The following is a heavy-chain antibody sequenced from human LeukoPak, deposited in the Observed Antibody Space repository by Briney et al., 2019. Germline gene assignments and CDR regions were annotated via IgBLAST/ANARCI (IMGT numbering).Heavy chain of an antibody. CDR2: IKQDGSEK. V-gene: IGHV3-7*03. Sequence: GGSLRLSCAASGFTFNTYSMTWVRQAPGKGLEWVANIKQDGSEKYFVDSVKGRFTISRDNAKNTLYLQMNSLRAEDTALYYCASAGLTYGSGSYFVYWGQGTLVTVSS. CDR1: GFTFNTYS. J-gene: IGHJ4*02. CDR3: ASAGLTYGSGSYFVY. D-gene: IGHD3-10*01.